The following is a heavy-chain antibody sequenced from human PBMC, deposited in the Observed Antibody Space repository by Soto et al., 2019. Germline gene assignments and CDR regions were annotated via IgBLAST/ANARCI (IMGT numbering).Heavy chain of an antibody. CDR3: ASARHIGP. CDR2: IKQDGSAT. V-gene: IGHV3-7*01. Sequence: PGGSLRLSCAASGFTFSNYWMSWVRQAPGKGLGWVANIKQDGSATNYVDSVKGRFTISRDNAENSLYLQMNSLRAEDTAVYYCASARHIGPWGQGTLVTVSS. CDR1: GFTFSNYW. J-gene: IGHJ5*02. D-gene: IGHD2-21*01.